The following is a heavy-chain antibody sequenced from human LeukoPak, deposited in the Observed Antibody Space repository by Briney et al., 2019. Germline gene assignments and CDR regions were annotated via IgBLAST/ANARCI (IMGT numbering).Heavy chain of an antibody. J-gene: IGHJ6*03. D-gene: IGHD5-18*01. V-gene: IGHV3-66*02. CDR3: ACGYSYTHMDV. CDR1: GFTVSSNY. Sequence: GGSLRLSCAASGFTVSSNYMSWVRQAPGKGLEWVSVIYSGGSTYYADSVQGRFTISRDNSKNTLYLQMNSLRAEDTAVYYWACGYSYTHMDVWGKGTTVTVSS. CDR2: IYSGGST.